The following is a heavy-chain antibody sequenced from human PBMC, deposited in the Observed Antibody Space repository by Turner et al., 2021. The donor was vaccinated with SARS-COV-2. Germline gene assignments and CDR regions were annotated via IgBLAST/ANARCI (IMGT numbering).Heavy chain of an antibody. CDR1: GFTFSHYS. D-gene: IGHD1-26*01. J-gene: IGHJ3*02. CDR3: LRGGRGRPFDI. Sequence: EVQLVESGGGLVKPGGSLRLSCAASGFTFSHYSMNWVRQAPGKGLELVSPSSSSSSYIYYADSVKGRFTISRDNAKNSLYLQMNSLRAEDTAVYYCLRGGRGRPFDIWGQGSAVTISS. V-gene: IGHV3-21*01. CDR2: SSSSSSYI.